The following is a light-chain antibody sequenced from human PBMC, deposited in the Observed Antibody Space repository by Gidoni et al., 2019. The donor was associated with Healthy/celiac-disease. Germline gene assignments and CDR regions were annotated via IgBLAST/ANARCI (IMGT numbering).Light chain of an antibody. Sequence: IQMTQSPSSLSASVGDRVTITCQASQDISHYLNWYQQKPGKAPKLLIYDASNMETGVPSRFSGSGSGTDFTFTSSSLQPEDIATYYCQQYDNLPLTFGGGTKVEIK. CDR3: QQYDNLPLT. V-gene: IGKV1-33*01. CDR2: DAS. J-gene: IGKJ4*01. CDR1: QDISHY.